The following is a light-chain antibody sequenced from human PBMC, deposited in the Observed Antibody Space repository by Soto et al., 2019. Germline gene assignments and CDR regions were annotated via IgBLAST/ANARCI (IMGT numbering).Light chain of an antibody. CDR2: GAS. J-gene: IGKJ5*01. Sequence: EIVMTQSPATLSVSPGERATLSCRASQSVSKSLAWYQQKPGQAPRLLIFGASTRATGIPARFSGSGSETESTLTISSLQSEDFAVYYCQQYNNWPPITFGQGTRLEIK. V-gene: IGKV3-15*01. CDR3: QQYNNWPPIT. CDR1: QSVSKS.